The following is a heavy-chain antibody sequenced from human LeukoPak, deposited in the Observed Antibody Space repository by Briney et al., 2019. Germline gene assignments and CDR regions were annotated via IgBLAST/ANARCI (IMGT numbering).Heavy chain of an antibody. Sequence: GASVKVSCKASVGSFTSYAISWVRQAPGQGLEWMGGIIPVFGTAKYAQKFQDRVTVNADDPTTTAYMELSRLTSEDTAVYYCARGSASNWPVDIWGQGTLVTVSS. D-gene: IGHD6-13*01. J-gene: IGHJ4*02. CDR1: VGSFTSYA. CDR3: ARGSASNWPVDI. CDR2: IIPVFGTA. V-gene: IGHV1-69*13.